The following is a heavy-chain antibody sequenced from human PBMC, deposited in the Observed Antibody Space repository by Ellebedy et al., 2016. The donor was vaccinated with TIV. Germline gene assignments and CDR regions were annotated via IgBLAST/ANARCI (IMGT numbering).Heavy chain of an antibody. J-gene: IGHJ4*02. CDR1: GFTFSAHY. CDR3: ARDTTSDY. Sequence: PGGSLRLSCAVSGFTFSAHYMDWVRMAPGKGPEWVGRSRNKAKSYTTDYAASVKGRFTISRDASKNSLYLQMNSLKTEDTAIYYCARDTTSDYWGQGALVTVSS. CDR2: SRNKAKSYTT. D-gene: IGHD1-1*01. V-gene: IGHV3-72*01.